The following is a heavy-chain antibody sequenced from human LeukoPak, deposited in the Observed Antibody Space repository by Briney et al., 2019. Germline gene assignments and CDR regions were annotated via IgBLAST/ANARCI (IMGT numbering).Heavy chain of an antibody. Sequence: GGSLRLSCAACGFTFSSYGMHWVRQAPGKGLEGVAFIRYDGSNKYYADSVKGRFTISRDNSKNTLYLQMYSLRAEDTAVYYCAKDQNWARPDYFDYWGQGTLVTVAS. D-gene: IGHD7-27*01. CDR2: IRYDGSNK. CDR1: GFTFSSYG. J-gene: IGHJ4*02. V-gene: IGHV3-30*02. CDR3: AKDQNWARPDYFDY.